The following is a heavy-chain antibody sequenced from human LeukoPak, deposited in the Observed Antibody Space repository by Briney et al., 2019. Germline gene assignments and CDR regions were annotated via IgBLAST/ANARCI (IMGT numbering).Heavy chain of an antibody. CDR3: ARDPPRDFGVVIMGGDYYMDV. J-gene: IGHJ6*03. CDR2: IIPIFGTA. Sequence: SVKVSCKASEGTFSSYAISWVRQAPGQGLERMGGIIPIFGTANYAQKFQGRGTITADESTSTAYMELSSLRSEDTAVYYCARDPPRDFGVVIMGGDYYMDVWGKGTTVTVSS. V-gene: IGHV1-69*01. CDR1: EGTFSSYA. D-gene: IGHD3-3*01.